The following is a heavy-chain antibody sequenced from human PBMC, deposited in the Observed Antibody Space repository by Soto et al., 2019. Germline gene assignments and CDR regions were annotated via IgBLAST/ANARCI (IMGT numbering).Heavy chain of an antibody. J-gene: IGHJ3*02. CDR2: ISSSSSTI. V-gene: IGHV3-48*01. D-gene: IGHD3-16*02. CDR1: GFTFSSYS. CDR3: ARGDYIWGSYRMFAFDI. Sequence: GGSLRLSCAASGFTFSSYSMNWVRQAPGKGLEWVSYISSSSSTIYYADSAKGGFTISRDNAKNSLYLQMNSLRAEDTAVYYCARGDYIWGSYRMFAFDIWGQGTMVTVSS.